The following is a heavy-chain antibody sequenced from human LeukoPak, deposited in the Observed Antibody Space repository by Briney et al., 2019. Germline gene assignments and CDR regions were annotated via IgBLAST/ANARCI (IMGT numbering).Heavy chain of an antibody. D-gene: IGHD3-16*02. V-gene: IGHV3-23*01. CDR2: ISISGENT. CDR1: GFTFSSYA. J-gene: IGHJ6*02. Sequence: GGSLKLSCAASGFTFSSYAMSGGRPAPGKGLGGVSAISISGENTYSPPSVKVRFTISRDTSRNTLYLQMHSLRAEDTAVYYCARKGGLSYYYYYGMDVWGQGTTVTVSS. CDR3: ARKGGLSYYYYYGMDV.